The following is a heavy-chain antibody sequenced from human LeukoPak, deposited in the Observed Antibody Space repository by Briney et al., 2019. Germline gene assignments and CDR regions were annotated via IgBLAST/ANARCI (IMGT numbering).Heavy chain of an antibody. CDR2: INHSGST. CDR1: GGSFSGYY. CDR3: ARGGEYGSGSYYKY. V-gene: IGHV4-34*01. D-gene: IGHD3-10*01. Sequence: PSETLSLTCAVYGGSFSGYYWSWIRQPPGKGPEWIGEINHSGSTNYNPSLKSRVTISVDTSKNQFSLKLSSVTAADTAVYYCARGGEYGSGSYYKYWGQGTLVTVSS. J-gene: IGHJ4*02.